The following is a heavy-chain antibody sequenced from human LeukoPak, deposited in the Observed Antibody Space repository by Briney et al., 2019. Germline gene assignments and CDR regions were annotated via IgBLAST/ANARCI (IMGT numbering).Heavy chain of an antibody. J-gene: IGHJ5*02. CDR1: GYTFTGYY. D-gene: IGHD3-22*01. Sequence: ASVKVSCKASGYTFTGYYMHWVRQAPGQGLEWMGWINPNSGGTNYAQKFQGGVTMTRDTSISTAYMELSRLRSDDTAVYYCARPTYYYDSSGYSNWFDPWGQGTLVTVSS. V-gene: IGHV1-2*02. CDR2: INPNSGGT. CDR3: ARPTYYYDSSGYSNWFDP.